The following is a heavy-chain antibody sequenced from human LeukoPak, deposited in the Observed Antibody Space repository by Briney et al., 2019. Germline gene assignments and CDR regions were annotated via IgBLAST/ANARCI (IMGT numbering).Heavy chain of an antibody. CDR1: GFTFNSYG. J-gene: IGHJ3*02. Sequence: GGSLRLSCAASGFTFNSYGMHWVRQAPGEGLEWVAVISDDGYNKYYTDSVKGRFTISRDNSKNTLYLQMNSLRAEDTAVYYCAREVRAYGAFDIWGQGTVVTVSS. CDR2: ISDDGYNK. D-gene: IGHD2-8*01. CDR3: AREVRAYGAFDI. V-gene: IGHV3-30*03.